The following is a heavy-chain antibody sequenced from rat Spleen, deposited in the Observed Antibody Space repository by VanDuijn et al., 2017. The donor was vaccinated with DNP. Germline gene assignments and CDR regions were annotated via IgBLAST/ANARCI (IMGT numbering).Heavy chain of an antibody. Sequence: EVQLVESGGGIVQPGRSLKLSCAASGFTLSDYYMAWVRQAPTKGLEWVAYMSYDGGSNYHGDSVKGRFTISRDIVKNILYLQMNSLRSEDMATYYCARHVLPLRVWDYWGQGVMVTVSS. D-gene: IGHD1-4*01. V-gene: IGHV5-22*01. CDR3: ARHVLPLRVWDY. J-gene: IGHJ2*01. CDR2: MSYDGGSN. CDR1: GFTLSDYY.